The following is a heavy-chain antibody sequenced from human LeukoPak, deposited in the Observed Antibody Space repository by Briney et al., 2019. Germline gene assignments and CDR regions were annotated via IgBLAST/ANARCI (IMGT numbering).Heavy chain of an antibody. CDR1: GFTFSSYS. V-gene: IGHV3-21*01. D-gene: IGHD3-10*01. J-gene: IGHJ4*02. CDR3: ARDHPYGSGSYYIRATFDY. Sequence: PGGSLRLSCAASGFTFSSYSMNWVRQAPGKGLEWVSSISSSSSYIYYADSVKGRFTISRDNAKNSLYLQMNSLRAEDTAVYYCARDHPYGSGSYYIRATFDYWGQGTLVTVSS. CDR2: ISSSSSYI.